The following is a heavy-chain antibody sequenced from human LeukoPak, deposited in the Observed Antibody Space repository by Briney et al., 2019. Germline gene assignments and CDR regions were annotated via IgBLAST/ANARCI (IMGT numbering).Heavy chain of an antibody. Sequence: GGSLRLSCAASGFTVSSNYMSWVRRAPGKGLEWVSIIYSGGSTYYADSVKGRFTISRDNSKNTLYLQMNSLRAEDTAVYYCASGSGSYRTPYYYMDVWGKGTTVTVSS. V-gene: IGHV3-53*01. D-gene: IGHD3-10*01. CDR1: GFTVSSNY. CDR2: IYSGGST. J-gene: IGHJ6*03. CDR3: ASGSGSYRTPYYYMDV.